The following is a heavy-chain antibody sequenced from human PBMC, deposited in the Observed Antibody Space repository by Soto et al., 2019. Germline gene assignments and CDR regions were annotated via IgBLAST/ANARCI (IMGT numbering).Heavy chain of an antibody. Sequence: EPLSLTCAVSGVCISSGNWWTWVRQSPQRGLEYIGEIFHDGTANYYPSFERRVAISVDTSKNQFSLKLTSVTAADTAIYFCARLVYDTRLNYMYFDFWGQGTLVTVSS. J-gene: IGHJ4*02. CDR1: GVCISSGNW. V-gene: IGHV4-4*01. CDR3: ARLVYDTRLNYMYFDF. CDR2: IFHDGTA. D-gene: IGHD3-10*01.